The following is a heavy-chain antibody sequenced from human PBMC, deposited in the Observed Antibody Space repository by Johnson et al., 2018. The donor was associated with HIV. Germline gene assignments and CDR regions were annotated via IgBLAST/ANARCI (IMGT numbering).Heavy chain of an antibody. Sequence: VQLVESGGGLVQPGGSLRLSCAASGFTVSRNYMSWVRQAPGKGLERVSVIHSGGITYYADSVKGRFTISRDNSKNAVYLQMNSLRAEDTAVYYCARDCSYGSNDAFDIWGQGTMVTVSS. J-gene: IGHJ3*02. CDR2: IHSGGIT. V-gene: IGHV3-66*01. CDR1: GFTVSRNY. D-gene: IGHD5-18*01. CDR3: ARDCSYGSNDAFDI.